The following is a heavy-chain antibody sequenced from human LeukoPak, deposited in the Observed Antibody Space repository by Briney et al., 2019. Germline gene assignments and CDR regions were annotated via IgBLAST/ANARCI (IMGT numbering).Heavy chain of an antibody. J-gene: IGHJ6*03. V-gene: IGHV4-34*01. CDR1: GGSFSGYY. CDR2: INHSGST. Sequence: PSETLSLTCAVYGGSFSGYYWSWIRQPPGKGLEWIGEINHSGSTNYNPSLKSRVTISVDTSKNQFSLKLSSVTAADTAVYYCARGHYDFWSAYYKGRSENYIYVWGKGTRVTVSS. CDR3: ARGHYDFWSAYYKGRSENYIYV. D-gene: IGHD3-3*01.